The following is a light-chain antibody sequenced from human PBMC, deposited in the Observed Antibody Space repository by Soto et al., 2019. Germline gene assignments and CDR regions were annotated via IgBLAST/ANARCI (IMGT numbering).Light chain of an antibody. V-gene: IGKV1-8*01. CDR3: QQYYSSPRT. CDR1: TGISSY. Sequence: AIRMTQSPSSFSASTGDRVTITCRATTGISSYLACYQQKPGKSPKLLIYAASILKSGVPSRFRGSGSGTDFTLTISCLQSEDFATYYLQQYYSSPRTFGQGTKLEIK. J-gene: IGKJ2*02. CDR2: AAS.